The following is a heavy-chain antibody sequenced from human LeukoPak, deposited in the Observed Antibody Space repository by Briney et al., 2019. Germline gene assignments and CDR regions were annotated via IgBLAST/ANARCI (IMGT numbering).Heavy chain of an antibody. CDR2: ISGSGGST. J-gene: IGHJ4*02. CDR3: AKAQYYYDSSGLDY. Sequence: GGSLRLSCAASGFTFSSYAMSWVRQAPGKGLEWVSAISGSGGSTYYADSVKGRFTISRDNSKNTLYLQMNSLRAEDTAVYYCAKAQYYYDSSGLDYWGQGTLVTVSS. CDR1: GFTFSSYA. V-gene: IGHV3-23*01. D-gene: IGHD3-22*01.